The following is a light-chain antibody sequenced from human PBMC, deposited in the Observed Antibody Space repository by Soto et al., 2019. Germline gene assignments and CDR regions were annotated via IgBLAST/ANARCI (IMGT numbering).Light chain of an antibody. Sequence: EIVMTQSPGTLSVSPGERATLSCRASQRVSSNLAWYQQKPGQAPRLLIYGASTRATGFPDRFSGSGSGTEFTLTISSLQSEDFAIYYCQQYNNWPRTFGQGTKVEIK. CDR1: QRVSSN. CDR3: QQYNNWPRT. V-gene: IGKV3-15*01. J-gene: IGKJ1*01. CDR2: GAS.